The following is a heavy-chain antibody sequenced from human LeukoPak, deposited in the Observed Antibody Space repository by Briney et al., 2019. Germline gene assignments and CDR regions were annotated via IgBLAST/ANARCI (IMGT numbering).Heavy chain of an antibody. D-gene: IGHD3-22*01. CDR2: ISGSGGST. J-gene: IGHJ5*02. CDR3: AKDLYYYDSSIYYFFPFDG. Sequence: QSGGSLRLSCASSGFIFSSYSRSWVRQAPGKGLEWVSAISGSGGSTYYADSGKGRFTISRDNSKNTLYLQMNSLRAEDTAVYYCAKDLYYYDSSIYYFFPFDGWGQGTLVTASS. V-gene: IGHV3-23*01. CDR1: GFIFSSYS.